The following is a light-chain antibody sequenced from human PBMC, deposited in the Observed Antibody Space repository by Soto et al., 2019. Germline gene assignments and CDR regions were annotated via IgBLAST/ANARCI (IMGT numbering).Light chain of an antibody. V-gene: IGKV1-39*01. Sequence: IQMTQSPSSLSASVGDRVTITCRASQGIRNDLGWYQQKPGKAPKLLIYDASSLESGVPSRISGSGSGTDFTLTISSLQPEDFATYYCQQGYSTPLTFGGGTKVDIK. J-gene: IGKJ4*01. CDR3: QQGYSTPLT. CDR2: DAS. CDR1: QGIRND.